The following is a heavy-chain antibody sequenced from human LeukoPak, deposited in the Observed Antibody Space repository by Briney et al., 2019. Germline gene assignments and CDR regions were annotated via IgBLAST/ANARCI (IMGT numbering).Heavy chain of an antibody. J-gene: IGHJ4*02. CDR1: GGSISSYY. D-gene: IGHD3-3*01. CDR3: ARETGDFWSGYYHNY. CDR2: IYTSGST. Sequence: RTSETLSLTCTVSGGSISSYYWSWIRQPAGKGLEWIGRIYTSGSTNYNPSLKSRVTMSVDTSKNQFSLKLSSVTAADTAVYYCARETGDFWSGYYHNYWGQGTLVTVSS. V-gene: IGHV4-4*07.